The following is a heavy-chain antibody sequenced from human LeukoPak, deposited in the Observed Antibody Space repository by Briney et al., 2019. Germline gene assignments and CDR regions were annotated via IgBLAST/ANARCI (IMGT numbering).Heavy chain of an antibody. J-gene: IGHJ5*02. D-gene: IGHD4-17*01. CDR1: GGSIRSTSYY. V-gene: IGHV4-39*01. CDR2: IYYSGST. CDR3: ATQNYGAYTWFDP. Sequence: SETLSLTCTVSGGSIRSTSYYWGWIRQPPGKGLEWIGSIYYSGSTYYNPSLKSRVTISVDTSKNQFSLRLSSVTAADTAVYYCATQNYGAYTWFDPWGQGTLVTVYS.